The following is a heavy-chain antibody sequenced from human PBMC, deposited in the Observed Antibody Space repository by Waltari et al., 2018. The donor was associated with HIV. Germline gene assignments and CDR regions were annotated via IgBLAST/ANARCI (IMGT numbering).Heavy chain of an antibody. CDR2: VFVGRST. J-gene: IGHJ6*02. CDR3: AAWRTAVDFNGMDV. CDR1: GGPISSGSYY. V-gene: IGHV4-61*02. D-gene: IGHD5-18*01. Sequence: QVQLQESGPGLVKPSQTLSLTCSVSGGPISSGSYYWSWIRQPAGKGLEWIGRVFVGRSTDYSPSLKSRVTISVDMARNQFSLTLSSVTAADTALYFCAAWRTAVDFNGMDVWGQGTAVTVSS.